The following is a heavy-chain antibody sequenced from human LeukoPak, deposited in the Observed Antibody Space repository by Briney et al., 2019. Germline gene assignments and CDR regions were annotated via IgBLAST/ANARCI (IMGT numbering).Heavy chain of an antibody. D-gene: IGHD1-14*01. J-gene: IGHJ5*02. CDR1: GYTFSDYY. CDR3: ARDHLLFRQPPNWFDP. V-gene: IGHV1-2*02. Sequence: ASVKVSCKASGYTFSDYYMHWVRQAPGQGLEWMGWINPDSGGTKYAQKFQDRVTMTSDTSISTAYMELSRPRSDDTAVYYCARDHLLFRQPPNWFDPWGREPWSPSPQ. CDR2: INPDSGGT.